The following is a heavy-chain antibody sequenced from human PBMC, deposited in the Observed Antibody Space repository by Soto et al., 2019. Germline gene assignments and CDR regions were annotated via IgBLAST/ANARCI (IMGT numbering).Heavy chain of an antibody. CDR2: ISGTGGSA. V-gene: IGHV3-23*01. CDR1: GLTFSNYG. CDR3: VSWVSVHFDY. J-gene: IGHJ4*02. D-gene: IGHD2-8*01. Sequence: GGSLRLSCAASGLTFSNYGMNWVRQAPGKGLEWVGGISGTGGSAYHADSVKGRLTISRDSSRNTVNLLMNRLRVEDTARYFCVSWVSVHFDYWGPGTLVTVSS.